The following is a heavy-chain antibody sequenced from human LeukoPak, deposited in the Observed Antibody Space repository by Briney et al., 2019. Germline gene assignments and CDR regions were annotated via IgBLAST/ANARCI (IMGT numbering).Heavy chain of an antibody. CDR3: ARRRLLLWFGELSA. D-gene: IGHD3-10*01. Sequence: PSETLSLTCAVYGGSFSGYYWSWIRQPPGKGLEWIGEINHSGSTNYNPSLKSRVTISVDTSKNQFSLKLSSVTAADTAVYYCARRRLLLWFGELSARGQGTLVTVSS. CDR2: INHSGST. V-gene: IGHV4-34*01. J-gene: IGHJ4*02. CDR1: GGSFSGYY.